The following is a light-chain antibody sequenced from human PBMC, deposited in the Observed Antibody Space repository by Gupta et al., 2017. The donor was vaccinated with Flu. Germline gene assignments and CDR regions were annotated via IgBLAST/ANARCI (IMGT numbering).Light chain of an antibody. V-gene: IGLV4-69*01. J-gene: IGLJ2*01. CDR1: SGHVGYP. Sequence: VKITCTLSSGHVGYPNAWHQQQPEKGPRFLMKLKSDGSHTKADGIPGRFSGSSSGADRYLIISNVQSEDEAYYCCQAWDTDIRVFGGGTRLTVL. CDR3: QAWDTDIRV. CDR2: LKSDGSH.